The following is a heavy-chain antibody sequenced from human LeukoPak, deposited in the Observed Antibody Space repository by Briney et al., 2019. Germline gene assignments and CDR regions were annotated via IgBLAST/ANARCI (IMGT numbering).Heavy chain of an antibody. J-gene: IGHJ4*02. CDR3: ARDGSGSIDLDH. CDR2: VDNDGRGT. D-gene: IGHD3-3*01. Sequence: PGGSLRLSCSASGFTYSAQWMHWVRQAPGKGLVWVSYVDNDGRGTAYVDSVKGRFTISRDNAKNTVYLQMNSLRVDDTAVYYCARDGSGSIDLDHWGQGTLVTVSS. V-gene: IGHV3-74*01. CDR1: GFTYSAQW.